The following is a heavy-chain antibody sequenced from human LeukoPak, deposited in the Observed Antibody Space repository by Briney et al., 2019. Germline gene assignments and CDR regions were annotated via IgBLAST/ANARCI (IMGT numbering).Heavy chain of an antibody. CDR1: GYSISSGYY. CDR2: IHHSGST. D-gene: IGHD3-22*01. CDR3: ARGPSNYYYDSSGYNVLFDY. Sequence: SETLSLTCTVSGYSISSGYYWGWIRQPPGKGLEWIGSIHHSGSTNYNPSLKSRVTISVDTSKNQFSLKLSSVTAADTAVYYCARGPSNYYYDSSGYNVLFDYWGQGTLVTVSS. V-gene: IGHV4-38-2*02. J-gene: IGHJ4*02.